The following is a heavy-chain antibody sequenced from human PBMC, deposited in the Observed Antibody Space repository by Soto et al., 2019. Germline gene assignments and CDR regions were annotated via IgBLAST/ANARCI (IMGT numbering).Heavy chain of an antibody. D-gene: IGHD3-3*01. J-gene: IGHJ6*02. CDR1: GFTFSSYE. V-gene: IGHV3-48*03. Sequence: GSLRLSCAASGFTFSSYEMNWVLQAPGQGLEWVSYISDSGGTVYYADSVKGRFTVSRDNAQNSVYLQMNSLRTEDTAVYYCARDLLHYDFWSGYSAYFYYGMDVWGPGTTVTVSS. CDR3: ARDLLHYDFWSGYSAYFYYGMDV. CDR2: ISDSGGTV.